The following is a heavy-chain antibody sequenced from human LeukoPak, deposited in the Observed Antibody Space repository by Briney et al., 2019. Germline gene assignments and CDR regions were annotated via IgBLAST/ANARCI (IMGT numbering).Heavy chain of an antibody. CDR1: GDSIGSYF. D-gene: IGHD2-15*01. Sequence: SETLSLTCTVSGDSIGSYFWSWIRQPPGKGLEWIGYFHDSGSANYNPSLKSRITMSVDTSKNQFSLKLRSVTAADTAVYYCARDSHSVDTATPRGFDPWGQGTLVTVSS. J-gene: IGHJ5*02. CDR2: FHDSGSA. V-gene: IGHV4-59*01. CDR3: ARDSHSVDTATPRGFDP.